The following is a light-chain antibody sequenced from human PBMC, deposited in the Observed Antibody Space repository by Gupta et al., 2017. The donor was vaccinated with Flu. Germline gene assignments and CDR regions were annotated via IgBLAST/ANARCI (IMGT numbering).Light chain of an antibody. Sequence: QSVLTQPPSASGTPGQRVLISCSRSSSNIGSNTVNWYQQRPGAAPKLLIYSKIRRPSAVPDRFSGAKSGTSASLAISGLQSEDEADYYYAAWDDSLNGWVFGGGTKLTVL. J-gene: IGLJ3*02. V-gene: IGLV1-44*01. CDR1: SSNIGSNT. CDR2: SKI. CDR3: AAWDDSLNGWV.